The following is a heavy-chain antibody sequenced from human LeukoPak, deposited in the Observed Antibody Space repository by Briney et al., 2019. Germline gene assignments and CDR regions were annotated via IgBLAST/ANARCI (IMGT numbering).Heavy chain of an antibody. V-gene: IGHV4-39*01. D-gene: IGHD3-10*01. Sequence: SETLSLTCTVSGGSVSSSNFFWGWIRQPPGKGLEWIGSIFNSGNTYYNPSPSRRVTISVDTSEIQFSLKLNSVTATDTAVYFCARGYYYASGTYYHHFDRWGQGTLVTVSS. CDR2: IFNSGNT. CDR1: GGSVSSSNFF. CDR3: ARGYYYASGTYYHHFDR. J-gene: IGHJ4*02.